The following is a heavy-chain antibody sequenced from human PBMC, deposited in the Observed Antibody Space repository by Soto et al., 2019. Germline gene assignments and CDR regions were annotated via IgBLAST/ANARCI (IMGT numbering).Heavy chain of an antibody. V-gene: IGHV1-69*01. J-gene: IGHJ5*02. CDR3: AREGPPDIAWFDP. CDR2: SA. Sequence: QVQLVQSGAEVKKPGSSVKVSCKASGGTFSIYIISWVRQAPGQGLEWMGGSANSAQKFQGRLTVTADESTSTVYLELSSLTSEDTAVYYCAREGPPDIAWFDPWGQGTLVSVSS. CDR1: GGTFSIYI. D-gene: IGHD2-15*01.